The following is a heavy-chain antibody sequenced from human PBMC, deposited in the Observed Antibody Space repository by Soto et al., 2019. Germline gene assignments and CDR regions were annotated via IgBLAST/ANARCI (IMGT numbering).Heavy chain of an antibody. D-gene: IGHD3-10*02. J-gene: IGHJ3*02. Sequence: SVKVSCKASGGTFSSYAISWVRQAPGQGLEWMGGIIPIFGTANYAQKFQGRVTITADESTSTAYMELSSLRSEDTAVYYCARDRATMLPDAFDIWGQGTMVTVSS. CDR2: IIPIFGTA. CDR3: ARDRATMLPDAFDI. V-gene: IGHV1-69*13. CDR1: GGTFSSYA.